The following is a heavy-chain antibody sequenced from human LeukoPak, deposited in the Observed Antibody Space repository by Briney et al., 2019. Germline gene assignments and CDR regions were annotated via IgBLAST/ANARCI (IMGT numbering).Heavy chain of an antibody. V-gene: IGHV6-1*01. Sequence: SQTLSLTCAISGDSVSSSSAAWNWIRQSPSRGLEWLGRTYYRSKWYNDYAVSVKSRMTINPDTSKNQFSLQLNSVTPEDTAVYYCARDSGYSGYDSTVRNAFDIWGQGTMVTISS. J-gene: IGHJ3*02. CDR1: GDSVSSSSAA. D-gene: IGHD5-12*01. CDR3: ARDSGYSGYDSTVRNAFDI. CDR2: TYYRSKWYN.